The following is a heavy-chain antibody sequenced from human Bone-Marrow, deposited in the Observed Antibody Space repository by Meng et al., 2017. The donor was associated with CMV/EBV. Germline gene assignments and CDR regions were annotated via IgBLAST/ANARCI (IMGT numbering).Heavy chain of an antibody. CDR2: INSDGSST. CDR3: AREYSSYYYYYYGMDV. J-gene: IGHJ6*02. Sequence: GSLRLSCAASGFTFSSYWMHWVRQAPGKGLVWVSRINSDGSSTSYADSVKGRFTISRDNAKNTLYLQMNSLRAEDTAVYFCAREYSSYYYYYYGMDVWGQGTTVTVSS. V-gene: IGHV3-74*01. CDR1: GFTFSSYW. D-gene: IGHD6-6*01.